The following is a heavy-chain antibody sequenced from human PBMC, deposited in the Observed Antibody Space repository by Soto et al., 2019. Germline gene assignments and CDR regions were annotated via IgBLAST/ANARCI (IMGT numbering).Heavy chain of an antibody. D-gene: IGHD2-2*01. CDR1: PITVYNFAA. CDR3: AKDRALENQTPYGMDV. Sequence: EVQLLESGGGLVQPGGSLRLSCVASPITVYNFAAMSWVRQTPERGLEWVSTISGRGDHRYYADSVKGRFTISRDNSKNRLYLQMDGLRVDDTAVYYCAKDRALENQTPYGMDVWGQGTTVTV. J-gene: IGHJ6*02. V-gene: IGHV3-23*01. CDR2: ISGRGDHR.